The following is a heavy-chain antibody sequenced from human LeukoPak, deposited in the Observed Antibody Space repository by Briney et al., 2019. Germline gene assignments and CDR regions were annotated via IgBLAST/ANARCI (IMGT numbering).Heavy chain of an antibody. J-gene: IGHJ5*02. CDR2: INQNGSET. Sequence: GGSLRLSCAAPGFTFSSYWMTWVRQAPGKGLEWVANINQNGSETYYVDSVKGRFTMSRDNAKNSLYLQMNGLRAADTAVYYCARKKYYYDTSTYGWFDPWGQGTLVTVSS. CDR3: ARKKYYYDTSTYGWFDP. D-gene: IGHD3-22*01. CDR1: GFTFSSYW. V-gene: IGHV3-7*01.